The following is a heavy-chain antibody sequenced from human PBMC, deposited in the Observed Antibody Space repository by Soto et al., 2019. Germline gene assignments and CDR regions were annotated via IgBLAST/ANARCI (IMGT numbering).Heavy chain of an antibody. J-gene: IGHJ4*02. D-gene: IGHD6-19*01. CDR1: GFTFSSYA. Sequence: GGSLRLSCAASGFTFSSYAMHWVRQAPGKGLEWVAVISYDGSNKYYADSVKGRFTISRDNSKNTLYLQMNSLRAEDTAVYYCARGAWCASWGQGTLVTVSS. CDR3: ARGAWCAS. V-gene: IGHV3-30-3*01. CDR2: ISYDGSNK.